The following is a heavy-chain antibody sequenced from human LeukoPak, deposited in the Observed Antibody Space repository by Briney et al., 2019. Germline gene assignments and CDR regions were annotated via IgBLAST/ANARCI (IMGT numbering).Heavy chain of an antibody. CDR1: GGSISSGSYY. CDR3: ARSSNYDGYNWFDP. CDR2: IYTSGST. J-gene: IGHJ5*02. V-gene: IGHV4-61*02. Sequence: SETLSLTCTVSGGSISSGSYYWSWIRQPAGKGLEWIGRIYTSGSTNYNPSLKSRVTISVDTSKNQFSLKLSSVAAADTAVYYCARSSNYDGYNWFDPWGKGTMVTVSS. D-gene: IGHD4-11*01.